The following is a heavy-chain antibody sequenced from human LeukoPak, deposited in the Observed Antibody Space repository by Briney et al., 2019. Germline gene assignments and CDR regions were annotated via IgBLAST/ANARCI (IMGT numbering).Heavy chain of an antibody. CDR1: GFTVSSNY. Sequence: GGSLRLSCAASGFTVSSNYMSWVRQAPGKGLEWVSVIYSGGSTYYADSVKGRSTISRDNSKNTLYLQMNSLRAEDTAVYYCASWMFGENFDYWGQGTLVTVSS. CDR3: ASWMFGENFDY. CDR2: IYSGGST. D-gene: IGHD3-10*02. J-gene: IGHJ4*02. V-gene: IGHV3-66*01.